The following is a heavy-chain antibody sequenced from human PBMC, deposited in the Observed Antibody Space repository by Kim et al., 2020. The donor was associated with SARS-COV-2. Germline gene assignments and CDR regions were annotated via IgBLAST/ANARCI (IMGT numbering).Heavy chain of an antibody. CDR2: IKEDGSEK. CDR3: AGLGYCGDGRCQEDF. Sequence: GGSLRLSCVGSGFSFGNHWMSWVRQAPGKGLEWVANIKEDGSEKYYLDSVKGRFTISRDNAKNSLYVEMDSLRGEDTAVYYCAGLGYCGDGRCQEDFWGQGTLVTVSS. J-gene: IGHJ4*02. CDR1: GFSFGNHW. V-gene: IGHV3-7*03. D-gene: IGHD2-15*01.